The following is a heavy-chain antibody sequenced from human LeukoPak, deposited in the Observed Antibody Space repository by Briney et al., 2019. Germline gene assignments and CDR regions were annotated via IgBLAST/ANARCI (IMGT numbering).Heavy chain of an antibody. Sequence: GESLKISCKGSGYSFTNYWIAWVRQMPGKGLKWVGIIYPGDSDARYSPPFQGQVTISADKSISTAYLQWSSLKASDTAMYYCARRATVTTNDAFDIWGQGTMVTVSS. D-gene: IGHD4-17*01. CDR1: GYSFTNYW. CDR3: ARRATVTTNDAFDI. J-gene: IGHJ3*02. V-gene: IGHV5-51*01. CDR2: IYPGDSDA.